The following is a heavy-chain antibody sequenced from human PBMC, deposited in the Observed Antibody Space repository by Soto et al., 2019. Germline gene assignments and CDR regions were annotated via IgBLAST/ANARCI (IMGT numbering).Heavy chain of an antibody. Sequence: GGSLRLSCAASGFTFSSYSMNWVRQAPGKGLEWVSYISSSSSTIYYADSVKGRFTISRDNAKNSLYLQMNSLRAEDTAVYYCARGDYGDYGVFDYWGQGTLVTVSS. D-gene: IGHD4-17*01. V-gene: IGHV3-48*01. CDR2: ISSSSSTI. J-gene: IGHJ4*02. CDR3: ARGDYGDYGVFDY. CDR1: GFTFSSYS.